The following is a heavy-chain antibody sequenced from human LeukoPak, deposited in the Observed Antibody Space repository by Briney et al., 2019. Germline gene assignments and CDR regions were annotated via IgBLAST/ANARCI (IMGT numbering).Heavy chain of an antibody. V-gene: IGHV3-30*02. CDR2: IRYDGSNK. Sequence: PGGSLRLSCAASGFTFSSYGMHWVRQAPGKGLEWVAFIRYDGSNKYYADSVKGRFTISRDNSKNTLYLQMNSLRAEDTAVYYCAKGVYDFWSGYYPWFDPWGQGTLVTVSS. J-gene: IGHJ5*02. CDR3: AKGVYDFWSGYYPWFDP. D-gene: IGHD3-3*01. CDR1: GFTFSSYG.